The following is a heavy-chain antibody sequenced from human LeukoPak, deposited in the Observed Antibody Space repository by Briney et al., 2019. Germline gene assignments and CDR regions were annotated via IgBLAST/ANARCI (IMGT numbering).Heavy chain of an antibody. J-gene: IGHJ4*02. CDR2: IRRTGTIT. CDR1: GFTFSNYN. Sequence: GGSLRLSCAASGFTFSNYNMNWVRQAPGKGLEWISFIRRTGTITYYSDSVKGRFTVSRDDATNSLYLQMNSLRADDTAVYYCAGEMDSGSYLAYWGQGDLVTVSS. CDR3: AGEMDSGSYLAY. V-gene: IGHV3-48*01. D-gene: IGHD3-10*01.